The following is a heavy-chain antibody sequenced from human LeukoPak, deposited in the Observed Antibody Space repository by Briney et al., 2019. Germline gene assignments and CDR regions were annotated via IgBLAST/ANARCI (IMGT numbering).Heavy chain of an antibody. Sequence: GGSLRLSCAASGFTFSSYSMNWVRQDPGKGLEWVSSISSSSSYIYYADSVKGRFTISRDDAKNSLFLQVNSLRAEDTAVYYCARVYSSSSGKNAFDIWGQGTTVTVSS. CDR2: ISSSSSYI. J-gene: IGHJ3*02. V-gene: IGHV3-21*04. CDR3: ARVYSSSSGKNAFDI. CDR1: GFTFSSYS. D-gene: IGHD6-6*01.